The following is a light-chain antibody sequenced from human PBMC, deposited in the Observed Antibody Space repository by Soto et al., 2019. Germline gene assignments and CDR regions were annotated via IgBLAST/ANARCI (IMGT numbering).Light chain of an antibody. CDR1: QSVSSN. Sequence: EILLTQSPATLSVSPGERATLSCRASQSVSSNLAWYQQKPGQAPRVLIYDASTRAAGIPARFSGSGSGTVFTLTISSLQSEDFAVYYCQQYNNWPPWTFGQGTRVEI. CDR2: DAS. V-gene: IGKV3-15*01. J-gene: IGKJ1*01. CDR3: QQYNNWPPWT.